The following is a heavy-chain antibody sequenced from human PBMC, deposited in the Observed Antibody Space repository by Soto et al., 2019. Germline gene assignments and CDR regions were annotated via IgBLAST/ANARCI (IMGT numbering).Heavy chain of an antibody. J-gene: IGHJ5*02. V-gene: IGHV4-34*01. CDR3: ASHFPIVATTTGPLRA. Sequence: SETLSLTCAVYGGSFSGYYWSWIRQPPGKGLEWIGEINHSGSTNYNPSLKSRVTISVDTSKNQFSLKLSSVTAADTAVYYCASHFPIVATTTGPLRAWGQGTLVTVSS. D-gene: IGHD5-12*01. CDR2: INHSGST. CDR1: GGSFSGYY.